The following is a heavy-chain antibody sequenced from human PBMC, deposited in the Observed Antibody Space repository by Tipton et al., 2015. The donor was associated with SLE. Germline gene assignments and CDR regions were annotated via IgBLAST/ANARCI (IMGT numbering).Heavy chain of an antibody. CDR1: GFNFGDYS. CDR3: ARADTSRGAFDV. Sequence: SLRLSCTNSGFNFGDYSLAWVRQGPGKVLEWISFIRINSYGGSKESAESVRGRFTISRDDSKGIAYLQRTSLKSDDTALHYCARADTSRGAFDVRGQGTMVTVSS. V-gene: IGHV3-49*04. CDR2: IRINSYGGSK. J-gene: IGHJ3*01.